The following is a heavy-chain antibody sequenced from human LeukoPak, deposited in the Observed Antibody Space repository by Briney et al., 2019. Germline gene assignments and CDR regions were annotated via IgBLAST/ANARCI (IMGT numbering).Heavy chain of an antibody. V-gene: IGHV3-7*01. Sequence: GGSLRLSCAASGLTFSSYWMSWVRQAPGKGLEWVANIKQDGSEKYYVDSVKGRFTISRDNAKNSLYLQMNSLRAEDTAVYYCARVRDGYYDSSGYYDYWGQGTLVTVSS. CDR1: GLTFSSYW. D-gene: IGHD3-22*01. J-gene: IGHJ4*02. CDR3: ARVRDGYYDSSGYYDY. CDR2: IKQDGSEK.